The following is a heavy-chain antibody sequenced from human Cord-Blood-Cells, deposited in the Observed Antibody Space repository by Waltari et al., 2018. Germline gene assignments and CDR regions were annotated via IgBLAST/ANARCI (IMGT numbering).Heavy chain of an antibody. Sequence: EVQLLESGGGLVQPGGSLRLSCAASGFTFSSYAMSWVRQAPGKGLEWVSVISGSGGSTYYADSLKGRFTISRDNSKNTLYLQMNSLRAEDTAVYYCAKDKYSSSWYFDLWGRGTLVTVSS. CDR2: ISGSGGST. CDR1: GFTFSSYA. J-gene: IGHJ2*01. V-gene: IGHV3-23*01. D-gene: IGHD6-6*01. CDR3: AKDKYSSSWYFDL.